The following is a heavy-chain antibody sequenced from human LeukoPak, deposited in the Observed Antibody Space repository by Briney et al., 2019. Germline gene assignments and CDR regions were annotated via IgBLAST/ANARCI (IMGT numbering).Heavy chain of an antibody. CDR1: GFTVSDNY. V-gene: IGHV3-53*01. CDR3: ARGRDYFPIDY. J-gene: IGHJ4*02. Sequence: GGSLRLSCAASGFTVSDNYMTWVRQAPGKGLEWVSSIYSAGATHYAESVKGRFTISRDNSKNTLYLQMSSLRVEDTAIYYCARGRDYFPIDYWGQGTFVIVSS. D-gene: IGHD2/OR15-2a*01. CDR2: IYSAGAT.